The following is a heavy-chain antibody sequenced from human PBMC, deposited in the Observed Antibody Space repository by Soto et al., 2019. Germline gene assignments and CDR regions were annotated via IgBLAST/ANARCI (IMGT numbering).Heavy chain of an antibody. CDR1: GGSISSSSYY. D-gene: IGHD3-3*01. CDR3: ARDGGFYYGMDV. V-gene: IGHV4-39*02. Sequence: PSETLSLTCTVSGGSISSSSYYWGWIRQPPGKGLEWIGSIYYSGSTYYNPSLKRRVTISVDTSKNQFSLKLSSVTAADTAVYYCARDGGFYYGMDVWGQGTTVTVSS. CDR2: IYYSGST. J-gene: IGHJ6*02.